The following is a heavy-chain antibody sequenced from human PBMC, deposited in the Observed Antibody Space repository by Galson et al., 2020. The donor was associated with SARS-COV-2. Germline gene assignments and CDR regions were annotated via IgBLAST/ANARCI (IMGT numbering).Heavy chain of an antibody. D-gene: IGHD1-26*01. J-gene: IGHJ4*02. V-gene: IGHV3-21*01. Sequence: STSRYMYYADSVKGRFTISRDNARSSVYLQMNSLRVEDTAVYYCARDLSGSYSRPGYWGQGTLVTVSS. CDR3: ARDLSGSYSRPGY. CDR2: STSRYM.